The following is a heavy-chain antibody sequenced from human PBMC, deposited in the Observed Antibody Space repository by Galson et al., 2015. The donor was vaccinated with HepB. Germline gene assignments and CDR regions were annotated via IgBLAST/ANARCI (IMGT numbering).Heavy chain of an antibody. J-gene: IGHJ5*02. CDR3: ARGSGNDFWSGYYERDWFDP. Sequence: SVKVSCKASGYTFTSYAMHWVRQAPGQKLEWMGWINAGNGNTKYSQKFQGRVTITRDTSASTAYMELSSLRSEDTAVYYCARGSGNDFWSGYYERDWFDPWGQGTLVTVSS. CDR2: INAGNGNT. CDR1: GYTFTSYA. D-gene: IGHD3-3*01. V-gene: IGHV1-3*01.